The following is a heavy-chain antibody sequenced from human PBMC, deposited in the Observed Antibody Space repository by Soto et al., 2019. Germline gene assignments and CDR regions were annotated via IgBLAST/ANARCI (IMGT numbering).Heavy chain of an antibody. Sequence: PXETLKISRTGFGYTFTTFWVTWVRQMPGKGLEWMGRIDPRDSYVNYSPSFQGHVTISVDKSISTAYLQWGSLKASDTAMYYCARLFCSTTTCDSWFDPWGQGTLVTAPQ. J-gene: IGHJ5*02. CDR3: ARLFCSTTTCDSWFDP. CDR2: IDPRDSYV. D-gene: IGHD2-2*01. V-gene: IGHV5-10-1*01. CDR1: GYTFTTFW.